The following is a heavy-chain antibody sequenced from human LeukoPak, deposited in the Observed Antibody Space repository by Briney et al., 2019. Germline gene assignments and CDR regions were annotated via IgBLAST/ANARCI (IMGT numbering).Heavy chain of an antibody. Sequence: GGSLRLSCAVSGFNFDDYAMHWVRQAPGRGLEWVSGINWKTGNGIYADSVKGRFTISRDNAKNSLYLQMSSLKAEDTALYYCTRRASRWQFDLWGRGTLLTVSS. CDR3: TRRASRWQFDL. V-gene: IGHV3-9*01. J-gene: IGHJ2*01. D-gene: IGHD5-24*01. CDR2: INWKTGNG. CDR1: GFNFDDYA.